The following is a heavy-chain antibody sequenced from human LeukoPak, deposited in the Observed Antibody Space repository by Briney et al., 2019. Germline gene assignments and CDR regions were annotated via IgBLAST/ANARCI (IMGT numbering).Heavy chain of an antibody. V-gene: IGHV3-74*01. CDR1: GFTFSSYW. Sequence: GSLRLSCAASGFTFSSYWMSWVRQAPGKGLMWVSQINSDGSATSCADPVKGRCTISRDNAKNMLYLEMNSLRVEDTAVYFCTRDHGLDVWGQGTTVTVSS. CDR3: TRDHGLDV. CDR2: INSDGSAT. J-gene: IGHJ6*02.